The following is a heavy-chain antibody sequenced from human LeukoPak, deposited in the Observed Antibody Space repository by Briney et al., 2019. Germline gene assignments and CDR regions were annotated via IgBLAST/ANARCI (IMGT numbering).Heavy chain of an antibody. CDR3: ARRREEGGFGQSLSFDY. CDR2: IYYIGTT. CDR1: GGSISSSSFY. J-gene: IGHJ4*02. D-gene: IGHD3-10*01. Sequence: SETLSLTCTVSGGSISSSSFYWGWIRQPPGKGLEWIGIIYYIGTTYYNPSLRSRVTISVDTSKNQFSLNLSSVTAADTAVYYCARRREEGGFGQSLSFDYWGQGTLVTVSS. V-gene: IGHV4-39*01.